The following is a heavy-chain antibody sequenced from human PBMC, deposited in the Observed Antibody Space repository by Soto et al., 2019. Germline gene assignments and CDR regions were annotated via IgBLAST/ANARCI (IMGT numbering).Heavy chain of an antibody. CDR3: ARHEGGSGTWYYYYYMDV. CDR2: INHSGST. D-gene: IGHD3-10*01. CDR1: GGSFSGYY. Sequence: SETLSLTCAVYGGSFSGYYWSWIRQPPGKGLEWIGEINHSGSTNYNPSLKSRVTISVDTSKNQFSLKLSSVTAADTAVYYCARHEGGSGTWYYYYYMDVRGKGTTVTVPS. V-gene: IGHV4-34*01. J-gene: IGHJ6*03.